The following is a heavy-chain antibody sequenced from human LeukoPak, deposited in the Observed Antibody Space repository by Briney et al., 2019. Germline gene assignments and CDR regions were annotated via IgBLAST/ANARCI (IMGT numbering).Heavy chain of an antibody. D-gene: IGHD4-23*01. CDR1: GDSLSDNF. CDR3: ARHVCGKGMYV. CDR2: MSSGGTA. V-gene: IGHV4-59*08. J-gene: IGHJ6*04. Sequence: SETLSLTCTVSGDSLSDNFWGWIRQPPGKGLECVGYMSSGGTAYNPSLKGRLTISIDTSRSQFSLTLGSVTAADTAVYYCARHVCGKGMYVWGKGTTVTVSS.